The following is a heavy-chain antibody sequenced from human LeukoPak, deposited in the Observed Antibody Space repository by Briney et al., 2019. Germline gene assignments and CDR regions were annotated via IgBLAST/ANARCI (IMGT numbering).Heavy chain of an antibody. J-gene: IGHJ3*02. CDR1: GYSFTTYW. D-gene: IGHD2-21*02. CDR3: ARHKLWRGPNDAFDI. CDR2: IYPGDSDT. Sequence: GESLKISCKGSGYSFTTYWIGWVRQMPGKGLEWMGIIYPGDSDTRYSPSFQGQVTISADKSISTAYLQWSSLKASDTVMYYCARHKLWRGPNDAFDIWGQGTMVTVSS. V-gene: IGHV5-51*01.